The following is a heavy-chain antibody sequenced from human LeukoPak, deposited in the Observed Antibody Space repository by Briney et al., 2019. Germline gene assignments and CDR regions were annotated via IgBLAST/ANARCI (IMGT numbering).Heavy chain of an antibody. CDR3: ARHPSYCSGGSCYLDY. V-gene: IGHV4-39*01. J-gene: IGHJ4*02. Sequence: PSETLSLTCTVSGGSISSSSYYWGWIRQPPGKGLEWIGSIYYSGSTYYNPSLKSRVTISVDTSKNQFSLKLSPVTAADTAVYYCARHPSYCSGGSCYLDYWGQGTLVTVSS. CDR1: GGSISSSSYY. CDR2: IYYSGST. D-gene: IGHD2-15*01.